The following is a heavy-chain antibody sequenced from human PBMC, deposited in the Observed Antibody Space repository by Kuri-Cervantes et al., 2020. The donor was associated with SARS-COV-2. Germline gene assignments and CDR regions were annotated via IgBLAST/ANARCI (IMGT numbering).Heavy chain of an antibody. CDR3: ARDPPDFWSGSYGSSRQDLDY. V-gene: IGHV1-8*02. D-gene: IGHD3-3*01. J-gene: IGHJ4*02. Sequence: ASVKVSCKASGYTFTSYDINWVRQAAGQGLEWMGWMNPNSGNTGYVQKFQGRVTMTTDTFMTTAYMELRSLRSDDTAVYFCARDPPDFWSGSYGSSRQDLDYWGQGTLVTVSS. CDR2: MNPNSGNT. CDR1: GYTFTSYD.